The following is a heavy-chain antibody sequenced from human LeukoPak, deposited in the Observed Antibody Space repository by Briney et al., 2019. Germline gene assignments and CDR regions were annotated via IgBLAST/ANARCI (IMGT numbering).Heavy chain of an antibody. D-gene: IGHD3-10*01. J-gene: IGHJ4*02. CDR1: GYTFTGYY. CDR3: ARSAITMVRGGGGYYFDY. V-gene: IGHV1-2*06. Sequence: GASVKVSCKASGYTFTGYYMHWARQAPGQGLEWMGRINPNSGGTNYAQKFQGRVTMTRDTSISTAYMELSRLRSDDTAVYYCARSAITMVRGGGGYYFDYWGQGTLVTVSS. CDR2: INPNSGGT.